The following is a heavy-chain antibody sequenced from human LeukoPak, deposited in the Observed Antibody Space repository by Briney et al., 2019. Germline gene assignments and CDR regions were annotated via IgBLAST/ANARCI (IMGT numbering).Heavy chain of an antibody. V-gene: IGHV1-46*01. Sequence: ASVTVSCKASGYTFTSYYMHWVRQAPGQGLEWMGIINPSGGSTSYAQKFQGRVTMARDTSTSTVYMELSSLRSEDTAVYYCARDRFRYGDYWNYYYYGMDVWGQGTTVTVSS. CDR3: ARDRFRYGDYWNYYYYGMDV. J-gene: IGHJ6*02. CDR2: INPSGGST. CDR1: GYTFTSYY. D-gene: IGHD4-17*01.